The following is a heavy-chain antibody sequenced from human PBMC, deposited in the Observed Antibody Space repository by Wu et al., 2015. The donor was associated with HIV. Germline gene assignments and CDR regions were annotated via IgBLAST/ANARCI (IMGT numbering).Heavy chain of an antibody. CDR3: ARMAMGAIFYMDV. Sequence: QVHLLQSGAEVKKPGSSVRVSCKASGATFKSYALSWVRQAPGQGLEWMGRLIPVYGTANYAQKFQGRVTITADESTNTAYMAVSSLRSDDTAVYYCARMAMGAIFYMDVWGKGTTVTVSS. V-gene: IGHV1-69*13. CDR1: GATFKSYA. CDR2: LIPVYGTA. D-gene: IGHD2-2*01. J-gene: IGHJ6*03.